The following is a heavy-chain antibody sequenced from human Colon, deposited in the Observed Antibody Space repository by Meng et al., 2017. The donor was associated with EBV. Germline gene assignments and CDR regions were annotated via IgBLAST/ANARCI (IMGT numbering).Heavy chain of an antibody. CDR1: GGSLSSRNW. CDR3: ARVGAYCGGDCYHPR. V-gene: IGHV4-4*02. CDR2: IYHSGST. D-gene: IGHD2-21*02. J-gene: IGHJ4*02. Sequence: QARAQESGPVLVKPSGTLSPTCAVSGGSLSSRNWWSWVRQPPGKGLEWIGEIYHSGSTNYNPSLKSRVTISVDESKNQFSLRLSSVTAADTAVYYCARVGAYCGGDCYHPRWGQGTLVTVSS.